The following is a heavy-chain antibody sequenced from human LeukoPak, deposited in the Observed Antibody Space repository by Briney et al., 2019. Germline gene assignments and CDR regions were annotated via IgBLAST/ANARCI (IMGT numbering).Heavy chain of an antibody. CDR3: ARHSPTGWYYFDS. V-gene: IGHV4-4*07. Sequence: SETLSLTCSVSGDSMTTFDWSWIRQPAGKGLEWVGQVFTSGTTAYRASLKSRLTISLDKSNNQVSLKLISVTAADTAVYYCARHSPTGWYYFDSWGQGALVIVSS. CDR1: GDSMTTFD. D-gene: IGHD6-19*01. CDR2: VFTSGTT. J-gene: IGHJ4*02.